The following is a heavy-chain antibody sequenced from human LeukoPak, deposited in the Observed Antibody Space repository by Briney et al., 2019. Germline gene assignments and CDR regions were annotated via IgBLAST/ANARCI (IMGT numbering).Heavy chain of an antibody. CDR1: GFTFSSYG. J-gene: IGHJ4*02. CDR3: TTPEGLLPGDY. D-gene: IGHD1-26*01. V-gene: IGHV3-33*01. Sequence: QAGGSLRLTCAASGFTFSSYGMHCVRQAPGRGLEWVAVILSDGSKEFYTDSAKGRFTISRDNSKNTLYLQMNSLKTEDTAVYYCTTPEGLLPGDYWGQGTLVTVSS. CDR2: ILSDGSKE.